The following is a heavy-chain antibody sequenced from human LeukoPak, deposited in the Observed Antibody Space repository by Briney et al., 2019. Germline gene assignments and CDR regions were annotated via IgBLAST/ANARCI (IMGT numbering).Heavy chain of an antibody. Sequence: ASVKVSCKASGYTFTGYYMHWVRQAPGQGLEWMGWINPNSGGTNYAQKFQGRVTMTRDTSISTAYMELSRLRSDDTAVYYCARDLGFGELEPLYGMGVWGQGTTVTVSS. CDR1: GYTFTGYY. D-gene: IGHD3-10*01. CDR2: INPNSGGT. J-gene: IGHJ6*02. V-gene: IGHV1-2*02. CDR3: ARDLGFGELEPLYGMGV.